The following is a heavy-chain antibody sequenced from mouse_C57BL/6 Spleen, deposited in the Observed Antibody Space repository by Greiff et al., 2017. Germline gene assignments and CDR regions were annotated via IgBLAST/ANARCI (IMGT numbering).Heavy chain of an antibody. CDR3: ARGDGSIYDAMDY. J-gene: IGHJ4*01. CDR2: IDPSDSYT. D-gene: IGHD1-1*01. V-gene: IGHV1-50*01. CDR1: GYTFTSYW. Sequence: VQLQQPGAELVKPGASVKLSCKASGYTFTSYWMQWVKQRPGQGLEWIGEIDPSDSYTNYNQKFKGKATLTVDTSSSTAYMQLSSLTSEDSAVYYCARGDGSIYDAMDYWGQGTSVTVSS.